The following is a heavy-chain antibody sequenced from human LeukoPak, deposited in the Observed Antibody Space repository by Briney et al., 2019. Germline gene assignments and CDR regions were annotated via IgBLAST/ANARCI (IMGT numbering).Heavy chain of an antibody. J-gene: IGHJ4*02. D-gene: IGHD6-19*01. CDR3: AKKLYSSGWYDY. CDR2: ISGSGGST. CDR1: GFTFSSYA. Sequence: GGSLRLSFAASGFTFSSYAMSWVRQAPGKGLEWVSAISGSGGSTYYADSVKGRFTISRDNSKNTLYLQMNSLRAEDTAVYYCAKKLYSSGWYDYWGQGTLVTVSS. V-gene: IGHV3-23*01.